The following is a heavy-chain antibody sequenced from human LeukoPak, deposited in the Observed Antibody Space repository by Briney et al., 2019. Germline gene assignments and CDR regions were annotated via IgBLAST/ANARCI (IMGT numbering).Heavy chain of an antibody. CDR1: GFSVTSKY. J-gene: IGHJ6*03. Sequence: GGSLRLSCAASGFSVTSKYINWVRQAPGKGLEWVLVVESGGDTSYANSVKGRFTVSRDIFQNTLYLQMNNLRAEDTAVYYCAKNTYYYDSSGYYGEYYYYYMDVWGKGTTVTVSS. D-gene: IGHD3-22*01. CDR2: VESGGDT. V-gene: IGHV3-53*01. CDR3: AKNTYYYDSSGYYGEYYYYYMDV.